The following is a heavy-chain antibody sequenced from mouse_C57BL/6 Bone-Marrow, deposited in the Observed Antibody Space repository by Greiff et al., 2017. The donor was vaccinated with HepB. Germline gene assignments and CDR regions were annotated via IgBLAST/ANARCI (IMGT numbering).Heavy chain of an antibody. CDR3: TRWPYDYDGYYYAMDY. D-gene: IGHD2-4*01. CDR1: GYTFTDYE. Sequence: LVESGAELVRPGASVTLSCKASGYTFTDYEMHWVKQTPVHGLEWIGAIDPETGGTAYNQKFKGKAILTADKSSSTAYMELRSLTSEDSAVYYCTRWPYDYDGYYYAMDYWGQGTSVTVSS. V-gene: IGHV1-15*01. J-gene: IGHJ4*01. CDR2: IDPETGGT.